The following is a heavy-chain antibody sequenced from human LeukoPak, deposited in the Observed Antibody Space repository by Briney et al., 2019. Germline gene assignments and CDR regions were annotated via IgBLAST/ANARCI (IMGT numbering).Heavy chain of an antibody. J-gene: IGHJ4*02. CDR2: ITTSGRSI. CDR3: TRDYR. CDR1: GFTFSDYH. V-gene: IGHV3-11*04. D-gene: IGHD4-11*01. Sequence: GGSLRLSCAASGFTFSDYHMSWVRQAPGKGLEWVSHITTSGRSIYYTDSVKGRFTISRDDAKNSLYLQMNSLRAEDTGVYYCTRDYRWAQGTLVTVSS.